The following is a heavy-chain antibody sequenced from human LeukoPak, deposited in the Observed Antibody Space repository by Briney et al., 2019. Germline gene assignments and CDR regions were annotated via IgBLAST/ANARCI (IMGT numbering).Heavy chain of an antibody. Sequence: PSETLSLTCAVYGGSFSGYYWSWIRQAPGKGLEWVSAISGSGGGTYYADSVKGRFTISRDNSKNTLYLQTNSLRAEDTAVYYCAMAYDFWSGSLTWGQGTLVTVSS. CDR2: ISGSGGGT. J-gene: IGHJ5*02. V-gene: IGHV3-23*01. D-gene: IGHD3-3*01. CDR1: GGSFSGYY. CDR3: AMAYDFWSGSLT.